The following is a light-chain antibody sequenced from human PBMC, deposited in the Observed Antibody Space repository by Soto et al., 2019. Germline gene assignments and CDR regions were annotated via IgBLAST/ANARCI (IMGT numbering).Light chain of an antibody. CDR1: QSVSSSY. Sequence: EIVLTQSPGTLSLSPGERATLSCRASQSVSSSYLAGYQQKPGQAPRLLIYGASSSATGIPDRFSGSGSGTDFTLTISRLEREDFAVYYCQQYPGYTFGQGSKLAIK. CDR2: GAS. V-gene: IGKV3-20*01. J-gene: IGKJ2*01. CDR3: QQYPGYT.